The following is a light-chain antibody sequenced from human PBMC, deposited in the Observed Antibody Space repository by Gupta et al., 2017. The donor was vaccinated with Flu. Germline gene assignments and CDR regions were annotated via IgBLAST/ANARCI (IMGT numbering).Light chain of an antibody. CDR3: QQDNNWPYT. J-gene: IGKJ2*01. CDR1: QSVSSN. V-gene: IGKV3-15*01. Sequence: EIVMTQSPPTLSVSPGERATLSCRASQSVSSNLAWYQQKPGQAPRLLIYGASTRATGIPARFSGSGSGTEFTLTISSLQSEDLAVYYCQQDNNWPYTFGQGTKLEIK. CDR2: GAS.